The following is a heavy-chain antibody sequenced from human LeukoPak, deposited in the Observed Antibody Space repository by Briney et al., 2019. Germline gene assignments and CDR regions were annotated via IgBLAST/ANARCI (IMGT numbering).Heavy chain of an antibody. CDR2: IKSKADGGTT. D-gene: IGHD1-26*01. V-gene: IGHV3-15*01. CDR3: TTQPRYSGSYSVFDI. Sequence: GGSLRLSCAASGFTFSNAWMTRVRQAPGKGLEWAGRIKSKADGGTTDYAAPVKGRFTISRDDSKNTLYLQMNSLKIEDTAVYYCTTQPRYSGSYSVFDIWGQGTMVTVSS. J-gene: IGHJ3*02. CDR1: GFTFSNAW.